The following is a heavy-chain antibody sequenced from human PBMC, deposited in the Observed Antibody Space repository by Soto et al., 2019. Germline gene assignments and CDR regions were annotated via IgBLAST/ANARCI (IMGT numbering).Heavy chain of an antibody. CDR2: INPNTGAT. CDR3: AGIPYYYDTGGTDYF. CDR1: GHPFLDFY. Sequence: QVQLVQSGAEVRKPGASVRVSCSPSGHPFLDFYVHWVRQAPGKGLEWLGWINPNTGATNYAQKFEGRVTVTRDMSINTAYMELSRLTSDDTAVYYCAGIPYYYDTGGTDYFWGPGTLVTVSS. V-gene: IGHV1-2*02. J-gene: IGHJ4*02. D-gene: IGHD3-22*01.